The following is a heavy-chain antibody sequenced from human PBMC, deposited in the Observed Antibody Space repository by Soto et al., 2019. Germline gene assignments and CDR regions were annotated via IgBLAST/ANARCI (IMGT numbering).Heavy chain of an antibody. CDR3: ACSNYSDAFDI. Sequence: GGSLRLSCAASGFTFSSYEMNWVRQAPGKGLEWVSYISSSGSTIYYADSVKGRFTISRDNAKNSLYLQMNSLRADDTAVYYCACSNYSDAFDIWGQGTMVTVSS. V-gene: IGHV3-48*03. CDR2: ISSSGSTI. D-gene: IGHD4-4*01. CDR1: GFTFSSYE. J-gene: IGHJ3*02.